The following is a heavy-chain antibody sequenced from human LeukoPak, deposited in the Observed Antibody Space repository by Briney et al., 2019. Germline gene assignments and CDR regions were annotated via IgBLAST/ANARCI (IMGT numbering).Heavy chain of an antibody. CDR3: AKSGASSGYSPIDY. Sequence: GASVTVSCKASGYSFTSYGISWVRQAPGQGLEWMGLVSTYDGNTNFEQNVQGRVTMSTDSSTRTAYMELTSLRSDDTAVYYCAKSGASSGYSPIDYWGPGTLVTVSS. V-gene: IGHV1-18*01. CDR1: GYSFTSYG. J-gene: IGHJ4*02. CDR2: VSTYDGNT. D-gene: IGHD3-22*01.